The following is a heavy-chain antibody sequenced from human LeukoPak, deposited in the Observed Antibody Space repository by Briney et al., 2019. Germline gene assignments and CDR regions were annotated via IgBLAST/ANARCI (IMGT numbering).Heavy chain of an antibody. Sequence: GASVKVSCKASGYTFTSYGISWVRQAPGQGLEWMGWISAYNGNTNYAQKLQGRVTITADESTSTAYMELSSLRSEDTAVYYCAPNWFDPWGQGTLVTVSS. CDR1: GYTFTSYG. V-gene: IGHV1-18*01. J-gene: IGHJ5*02. CDR3: APNWFDP. CDR2: ISAYNGNT.